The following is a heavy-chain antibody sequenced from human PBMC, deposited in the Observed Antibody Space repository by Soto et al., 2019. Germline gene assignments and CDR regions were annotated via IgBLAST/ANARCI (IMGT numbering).Heavy chain of an antibody. CDR2: IDTDGGGT. CDR3: GKVFDL. J-gene: IGHJ5*02. CDR1: GFTLRSHR. Sequence: EVQLVESGGGLVQPGGSLRVSCAASGFTLRSHRIHWVRQAPGKGLEWVSRIDTDGGGTSYADSVKGRFTISTGNAKNPVYLAMNGLEAEDKALYYCGKVFDLWGPGTPGTVSS. V-gene: IGHV3-74*01.